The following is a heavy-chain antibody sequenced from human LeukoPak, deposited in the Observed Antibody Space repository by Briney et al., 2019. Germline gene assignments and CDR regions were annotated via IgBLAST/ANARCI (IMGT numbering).Heavy chain of an antibody. J-gene: IGHJ4*02. CDR2: VTVIDSAT. V-gene: IGHV3-23*01. D-gene: IGHD3-22*01. Sequence: PGRSLSLSRAASGFTFSDFAMSSVRQAPGKGLGWVSTVTVIDSATYYADSVKGRFTISRDNSKNTRSLQMNSLRAEDTAVYYCAKGGSTYYDNSGYYPFDYWGQGTLVTVSS. CDR1: GFTFSDFA. CDR3: AKGGSTYYDNSGYYPFDY.